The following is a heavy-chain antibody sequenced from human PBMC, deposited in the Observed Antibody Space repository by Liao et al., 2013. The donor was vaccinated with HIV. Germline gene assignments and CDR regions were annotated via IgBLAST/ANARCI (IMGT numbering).Heavy chain of an antibody. CDR3: ARGRNYDFWSGYLDY. J-gene: IGHJ4*02. Sequence: QVQLIQWGGGLLKPSETLSLTCAVYGGSFSGYYWSWIRQPPGKGLEWIGEINHSGSTNYNPSLKSRVTLSVDTSKNQFSLKLTSVTAADTAVYYCARGRNYDFWSGYLDYWGQGTLVTVSS. V-gene: IGHV4-34*02. CDR1: GGSFSGYY. D-gene: IGHD3-3*01. CDR2: INHSGST.